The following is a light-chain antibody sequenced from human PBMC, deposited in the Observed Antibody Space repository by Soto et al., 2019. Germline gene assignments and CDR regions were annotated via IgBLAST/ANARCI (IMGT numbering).Light chain of an antibody. CDR1: RPVVRQY. CDR3: QQYGWSPT. J-gene: IGKJ3*01. Sequence: EIVLTQSPDALSLSPGERVSLSCRASRPVVRQYIAWYHQKPGQAPRPLIHDAVSRATGIPDSFSGSDGASGTDFALFISRLEPEDCGVFYCQQYGWSPTFGPGTKVEVK. V-gene: IGKV3-20*01. CDR2: DAV.